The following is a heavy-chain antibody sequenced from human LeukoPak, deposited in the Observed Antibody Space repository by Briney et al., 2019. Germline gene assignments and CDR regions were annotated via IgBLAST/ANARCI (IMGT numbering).Heavy chain of an antibody. D-gene: IGHD6-13*01. CDR2: IKQDGSEK. CDR3: ARAAIAAGPYYFDS. V-gene: IGHV3-7*01. Sequence: PGGSLRLSCAASGFTFSSYWMSWVRQAPGKGLKWVANIKQDGSEKYYVDSVKGRFTISRDNAKNSLYLQMNSLRAEDTAVYYCARAAIAAGPYYFDSWGQGTLVTVSS. CDR1: GFTFSSYW. J-gene: IGHJ4*02.